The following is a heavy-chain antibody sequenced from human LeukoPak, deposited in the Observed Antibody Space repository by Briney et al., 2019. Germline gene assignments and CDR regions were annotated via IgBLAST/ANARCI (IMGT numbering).Heavy chain of an antibody. J-gene: IGHJ5*02. CDR1: GGSFSVYY. D-gene: IGHD3-3*01. CDR3: ARVRFGLRMGGSGFDP. Sequence: SETLSLTCAVYGGSFSVYYWSWIRQPPGKGLEWIGEINHSGSTNNNPSLKSRVTISVDTSKSQFSLKLSSVTAADTAVYYCARVRFGLRMGGSGFDPWGQGTLVTVSS. V-gene: IGHV4-34*01. CDR2: INHSGST.